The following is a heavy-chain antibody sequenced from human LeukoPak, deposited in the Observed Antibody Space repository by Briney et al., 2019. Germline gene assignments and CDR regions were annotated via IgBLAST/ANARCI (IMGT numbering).Heavy chain of an antibody. CDR3: ASLIVGAPYYFDY. V-gene: IGHV4-39*07. D-gene: IGHD1-26*01. Sequence: PSETLSLTCTVSGGSISSSSYYWGWIRQPPGKGLEWIGSIYHSGSTYYNPSLKSRVTISVDTSKNQFSLKLSSVTAADTAVYYCASLIVGAPYYFDYWGQGTLVTVSS. J-gene: IGHJ4*02. CDR2: IYHSGST. CDR1: GGSISSSSYY.